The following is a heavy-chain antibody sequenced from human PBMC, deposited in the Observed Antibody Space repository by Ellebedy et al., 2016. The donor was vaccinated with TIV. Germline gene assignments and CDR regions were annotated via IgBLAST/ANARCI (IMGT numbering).Heavy chain of an antibody. D-gene: IGHD4-17*01. J-gene: IGHJ4*02. V-gene: IGHV2-5*02. CDR2: IYLDDDK. CDR3: AHKYGDYFLGYFDY. Sequence: SGPTLVKPTQTLTLTCTFSGFSVSTSGEGVGWIRQPPGKALEWLALIYLDDDKRYSSSLKSRLTITKDTSKHQVVLTMTNMDPVDTATYYCAHKYGDYFLGYFDYWGQGTLVTVSS. CDR1: GFSVSTSGEG.